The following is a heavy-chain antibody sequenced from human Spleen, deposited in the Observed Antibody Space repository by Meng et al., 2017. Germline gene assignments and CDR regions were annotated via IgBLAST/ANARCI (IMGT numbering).Heavy chain of an antibody. CDR2: ISPHDGGT. Sequence: QVPLVQAGAEVQEPGASVRVSCKASGYNFIGYWVYWVRPAPGQGLEWIGWISPHDGGTNYAHEFLGRVTVTRDMSTSTVYMDMRRLTYDDTAIYYCAILEGGWGQGTPVTVSS. CDR3: AILEGG. D-gene: IGHD3-3*01. CDR1: GYNFIGYW. J-gene: IGHJ4*02. V-gene: IGHV1-2*07.